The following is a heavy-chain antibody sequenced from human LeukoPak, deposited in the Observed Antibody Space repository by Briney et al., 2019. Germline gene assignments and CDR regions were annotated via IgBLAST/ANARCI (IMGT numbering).Heavy chain of an antibody. V-gene: IGHV4-34*01. D-gene: IGHD5-18*01. CDR1: GGSFSGYY. CDR2: INHSGST. CDR3: ARGRLLSVYSYGYVFDY. Sequence: SETLSLTCAVYGGSFSGYYLSWIRQPPGKGLEWIGEINHSGSTNYNPSLKSRVTISVDTSKNQFSLKLSSVTAADTAVYYCARGRLLSVYSYGYVFDYWGQGTLVTVSS. J-gene: IGHJ4*02.